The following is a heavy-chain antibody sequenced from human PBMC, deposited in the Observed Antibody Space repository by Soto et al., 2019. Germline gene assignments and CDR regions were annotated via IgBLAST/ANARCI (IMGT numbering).Heavy chain of an antibody. D-gene: IGHD1-20*01. V-gene: IGHV4-39*01. CDR3: ARRSQITSLRGIDV. Sequence: SETRSLTCTVSGDSISSSSYYWGWIRQPPGKGLEWIGSIYYSGSTNYNPSLKSRVTISVDTSKIQFSLKLSSVTAADTAVYYCARRSQITSLRGIDVWGQGTTVTVSS. CDR1: GDSISSSSYY. CDR2: IYYSGST. J-gene: IGHJ6*02.